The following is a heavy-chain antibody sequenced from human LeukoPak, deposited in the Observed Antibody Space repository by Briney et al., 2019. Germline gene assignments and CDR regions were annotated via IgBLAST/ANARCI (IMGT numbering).Heavy chain of an antibody. J-gene: IGHJ4*02. D-gene: IGHD2-2*01. CDR1: GGSFSGYF. CDR3: ARVTVVPAAIASSSVDY. CDR2: INHSGST. Sequence: SETLSLTCAVYGGSFSGYFWTWIRQPPGKGLEWIGEINHSGSTNYNPSLKSRVTISVDTSKNQISLKLSSVTAADTAVYYCARVTVVPAAIASSSVDYWGQGTLVTVSS. V-gene: IGHV4-34*01.